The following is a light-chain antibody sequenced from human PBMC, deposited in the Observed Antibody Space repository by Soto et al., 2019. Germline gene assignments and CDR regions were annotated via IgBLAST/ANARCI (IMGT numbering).Light chain of an antibody. J-gene: IGLJ3*02. Sequence: QAVVTQSSSASGSLGSSVNLACTLSSGHSSNIIAWHQQQPGKAPRYLMKLEGSGSCNKGSGVPDRFSGSSSGADCYLTISNLQSEDEADYYCETWDNNTRVFGGGTKVTVL. CDR3: ETWDNNTRV. V-gene: IGLV4-60*03. CDR2: LEGSGSC. CDR1: SGHSSNI.